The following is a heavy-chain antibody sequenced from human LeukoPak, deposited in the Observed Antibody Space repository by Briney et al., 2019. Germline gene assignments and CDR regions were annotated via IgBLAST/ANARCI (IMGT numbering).Heavy chain of an antibody. CDR3: ATSRGSGSYFDAFDI. J-gene: IGHJ3*02. CDR1: GGTFSSYT. V-gene: IGHV1-69*02. CDR2: IIPILGIA. Sequence: SVKVSCKASGGTFSSYTISWVRQAPGQGLEWMGRIIPILGIANYAQKFQGRVTITADKSTSTAYMELSSLRSEDAAVYYCATSRGSGSYFDAFDIWGQGTMVTVSS. D-gene: IGHD3-10*01.